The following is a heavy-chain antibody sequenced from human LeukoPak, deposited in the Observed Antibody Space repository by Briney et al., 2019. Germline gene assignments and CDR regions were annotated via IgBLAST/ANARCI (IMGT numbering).Heavy chain of an antibody. Sequence: PGGSLRLSCAAPGFTFSSYAMSWVRQAPGKGLEWVANIKQDGSEKYYVDSVKGRFTISRDNAKNSLYLQMNSLRAEDTAVYYCATGRDRSQYWGQGTLVTVSS. CDR2: IKQDGSEK. D-gene: IGHD3-22*01. J-gene: IGHJ4*02. CDR1: GFTFSSYA. CDR3: ATGRDRSQY. V-gene: IGHV3-7*03.